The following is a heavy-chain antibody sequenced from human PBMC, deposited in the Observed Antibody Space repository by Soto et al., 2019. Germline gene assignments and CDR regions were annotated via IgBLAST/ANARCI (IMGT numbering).Heavy chain of an antibody. CDR2: ISSSGGNT. V-gene: IGHV3-23*01. CDR1: GFTFSTYA. CDR3: AKRPTSTGFGDPFDI. D-gene: IGHD3-10*01. J-gene: IGHJ3*02. Sequence: GGSLRLSCSASGFTFSTYAMSLGRQAPGKGLEWVSTISSSGGNTYYTDSVKGRFTISRDNSKNTLYLQMNSLRAEDTAIYYCAKRPTSTGFGDPFDIWGQGTMVTVSS.